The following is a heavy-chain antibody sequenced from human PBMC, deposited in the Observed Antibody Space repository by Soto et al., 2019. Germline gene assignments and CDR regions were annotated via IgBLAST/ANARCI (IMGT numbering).Heavy chain of an antibody. CDR2: IKQDGSEE. D-gene: IGHD6-19*01. Sequence: EVQLVESGGGLVQAGGSLSLSCTASGFTFSTFWMNWVRQAPGKGLEWVATIKQDGSEEFYVDSVKGRFTISRDNTKNSLYLQLNSLRAEDTAVYYCADGTGWILDYWGQGALVTVSS. J-gene: IGHJ4*02. CDR3: ADGTGWILDY. CDR1: GFTFSTFW. V-gene: IGHV3-7*01.